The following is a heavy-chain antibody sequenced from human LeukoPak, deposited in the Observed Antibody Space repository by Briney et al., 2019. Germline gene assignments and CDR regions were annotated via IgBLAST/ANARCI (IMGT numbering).Heavy chain of an antibody. J-gene: IGHJ4*02. V-gene: IGHV3-23*01. CDR3: ARGAGMATIPFDY. CDR1: GFTFSSYA. CDR2: ISASGGST. Sequence: GGSLRLSCAASGFTFSSYAMSWVRQAPGKGLEWVSAISASGGSTYYADSVKGRFTISRDNSKNTLYLQMNSLRAEDTAVYYCARGAGMATIPFDYWGQGTLVTVSS. D-gene: IGHD5-12*01.